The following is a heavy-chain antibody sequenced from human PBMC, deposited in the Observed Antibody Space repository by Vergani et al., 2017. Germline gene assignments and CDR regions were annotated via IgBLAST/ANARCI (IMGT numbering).Heavy chain of an antibody. J-gene: IGHJ6*03. CDR2: IIPIFGTA. Sequence: QVQLVQSGAEVKKPGSSVKVSCKASGGTFSSYAISWVRQAPGQGLEWMGGIIPIFGTANYAQKFQGSVTITADESTSTAYMELSSLRSEDTAVYYCAGDAPEPESYYYMDFRGKGTMVTVSS. CDR1: GGTFSSYA. D-gene: IGHD1-14*01. V-gene: IGHV1-69*12. CDR3: AGDAPEPESYYYMDF.